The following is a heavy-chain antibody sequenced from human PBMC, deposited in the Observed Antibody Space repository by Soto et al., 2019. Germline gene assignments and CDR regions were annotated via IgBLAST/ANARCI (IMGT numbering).Heavy chain of an antibody. CDR1: GGSINNNGYF. Sequence: QVQLQESGPGVVEPSQTLSLTCTVSGGSINNNGYFWSWIRHPPGSGLEWIGHIYNSGSTYSNPSLKSRLTISVDTSTNQFSLKLSSVTAADTAVYYCARGPSGDKVDYWGQGTLVTVSS. D-gene: IGHD1-26*01. CDR3: ARGPSGDKVDY. J-gene: IGHJ4*02. CDR2: IYNSGST. V-gene: IGHV4-30-4*01.